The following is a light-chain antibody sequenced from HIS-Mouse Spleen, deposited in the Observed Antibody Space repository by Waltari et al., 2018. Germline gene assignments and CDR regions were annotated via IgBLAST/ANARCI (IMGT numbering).Light chain of an antibody. J-gene: IGLJ2*01. V-gene: IGLV3-21*03. CDR2: DHS. Sequence: SYVLTQPPSVSVAPGKTARITCGGNNIGSESVHWYQQKPGQAPVLVVYDHSDRPSGFPERFSGSNSGNTATLTISRVEAGDEADYYCQVWDSSSDHVVFGGGTKLTVL. CDR1: NIGSES. CDR3: QVWDSSSDHVV.